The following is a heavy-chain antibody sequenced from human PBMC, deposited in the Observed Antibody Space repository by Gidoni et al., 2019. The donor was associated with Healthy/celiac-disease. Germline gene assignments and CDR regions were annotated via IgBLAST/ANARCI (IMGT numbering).Heavy chain of an antibody. D-gene: IGHD3-22*01. CDR1: GFTFSSYA. Sequence: VQLLESGGGLVQPGWSLRLSCAASGFTFSSYAMRWVRQAPGKGLEWVSAISGSGGSTYYADSVKGRFTISRDNAKNTLYLQMNSLRAEDTAVYYCAREVITMIVVVTVYFDYWGQGTLVTVSS. J-gene: IGHJ4*02. CDR3: AREVITMIVVVTVYFDY. CDR2: ISGSGGST. V-gene: IGHV3-23*01.